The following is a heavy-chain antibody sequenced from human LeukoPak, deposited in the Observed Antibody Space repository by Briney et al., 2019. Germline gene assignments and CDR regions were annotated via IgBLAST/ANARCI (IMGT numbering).Heavy chain of an antibody. J-gene: IGHJ4*02. V-gene: IGHV1-69*05. CDR3: ARGEFIAEAGTASFDY. CDR1: GGTFSSYA. CDR2: IIPIFGTA. Sequence: SVKVSCKASGGTFSSYAISWVRQAPGQGLEWMGRIIPIFGTANYAQKFQGRVTITTDESTSTAYMELSSLRSEDTAVYYCARGEFIAEAGTASFDYWGQGTLVTVSS. D-gene: IGHD6-19*01.